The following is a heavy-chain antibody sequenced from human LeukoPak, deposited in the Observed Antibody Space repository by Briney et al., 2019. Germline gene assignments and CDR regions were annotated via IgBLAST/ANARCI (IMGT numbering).Heavy chain of an antibody. V-gene: IGHV3-23*01. CDR3: AKLRYFDWSGPTDFDY. J-gene: IGHJ4*02. D-gene: IGHD3-9*01. CDR1: GFTFSSYA. CDR2: ISGSGGST. Sequence: GGSLRLSCAASGFTFSSYAMSWVRQAPGKGLEWVSAISGSGGSTYYADSVKGRFTISRDNSKNTLYLQMNSLRAEDTAVYYCAKLRYFDWSGPTDFDYWGQGTLVTVSS.